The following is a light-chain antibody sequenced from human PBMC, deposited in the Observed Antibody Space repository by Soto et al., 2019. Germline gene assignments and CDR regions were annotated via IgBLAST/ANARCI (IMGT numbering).Light chain of an antibody. CDR1: SSDVGSYNL. J-gene: IGLJ1*01. CDR2: EGS. Sequence: TQPSSVSGSPGQSITISCTVTSSDVGSYNLVSWYQQHPGKAPKLMIYEGSKRPSGVSNRFSGSKSGNTASLTISGLQAEDEADYYCCSYAGSSTFYVFGTGTKVTVL. CDR3: CSYAGSSTFYV. V-gene: IGLV2-23*01.